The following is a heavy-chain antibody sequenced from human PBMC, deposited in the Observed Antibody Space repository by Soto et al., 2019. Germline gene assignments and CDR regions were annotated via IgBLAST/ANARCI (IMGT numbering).Heavy chain of an antibody. CDR2: ISAYNGNT. CDR1: GYTFTSYG. V-gene: IGHV1-18*04. D-gene: IGHD5-18*01. J-gene: IGHJ6*02. Sequence: ASVKVSCKASGYTFTSYGISWVRQAPGQGLEWMGWISAYNGNTNYAQKLQGRVTMTTDTYTSTAYMELRSLRSDDTAVYYCARELWRGYSYCRSFHGMDVWGQGTTVTVSS. CDR3: ARELWRGYSYCRSFHGMDV.